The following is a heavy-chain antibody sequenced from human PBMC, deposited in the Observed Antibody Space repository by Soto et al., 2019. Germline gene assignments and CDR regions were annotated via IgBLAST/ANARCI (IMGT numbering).Heavy chain of an antibody. V-gene: IGHV1-3*01. Sequence: QVQLVQSAAEVKKPGASVKVSCKASGYTFTSYAMHWVRQAPGQRLEWMGWINAGNGNTKYSQKFQGRVTITRDTSASTAYMELSSLRSEDTAVYYCARSIVVVTAADYWGQGTLVTVSS. J-gene: IGHJ4*02. CDR1: GYTFTSYA. CDR3: ARSIVVVTAADY. CDR2: INAGNGNT. D-gene: IGHD2-21*02.